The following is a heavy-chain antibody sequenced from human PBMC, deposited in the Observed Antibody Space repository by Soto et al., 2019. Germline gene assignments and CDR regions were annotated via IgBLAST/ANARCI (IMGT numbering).Heavy chain of an antibody. J-gene: IGHJ4*02. V-gene: IGHV1-2*02. D-gene: IGHD6-19*01. CDR3: ARPPGYISDWYYFDL. CDR1: GYTFTGYY. Sequence: ASVKVSCKASGYTFTGYYMHWVRQAPGQGFEWIGRISPKSGGTNYAQKFQGRVTMTWDTSLNTAYMELSSLISEDTAVYYCARPPGYISDWYYFDLWGQGTLVTVSS. CDR2: ISPKSGGT.